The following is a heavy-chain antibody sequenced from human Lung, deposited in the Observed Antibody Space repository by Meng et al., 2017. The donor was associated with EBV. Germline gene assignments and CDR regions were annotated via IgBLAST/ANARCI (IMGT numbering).Heavy chain of an antibody. Sequence: VHLQRACLGWANPSPTLSLTATVSCGPIRFGAYYWSWIRQPPGKGLEWIGYIYDSGSTSSNPSLMSRVTISVDPSRNQFSLKLTSVTAADTAVYFCARAAGSLTTLPVFWGRGTLVTVSS. J-gene: IGHJ4*02. D-gene: IGHD4-17*01. CDR1: CGPIRFGAYY. V-gene: IGHV4-30-4*08. CDR2: IYDSGST. CDR3: ARAAGSLTTLPVF.